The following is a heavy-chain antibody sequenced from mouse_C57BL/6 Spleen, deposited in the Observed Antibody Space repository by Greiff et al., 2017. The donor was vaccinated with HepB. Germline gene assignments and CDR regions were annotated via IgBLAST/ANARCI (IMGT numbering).Heavy chain of an antibody. J-gene: IGHJ2*01. Sequence: VQLQQPGAELVKPGASVKMSCKASGYTFTSYWITWVKQRPGQGLEWIGDIDPGNGSTNYTQKFKSKATLTVDTSSSTAYMQLSSLTSEDSAVYYCARREGEYYFDYWGQGTTLTVSS. CDR2: IDPGNGST. CDR3: ARREGEYYFDY. CDR1: GYTFTSYW. V-gene: IGHV1-55*01.